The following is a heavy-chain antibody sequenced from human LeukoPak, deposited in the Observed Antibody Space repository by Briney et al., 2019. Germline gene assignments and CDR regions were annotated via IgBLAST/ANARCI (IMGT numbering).Heavy chain of an antibody. Sequence: SETLSLTCTVSGGSISSNNYYWGWLRQPPGTGLEWIESIYYTGSTYYNPSLKSRVTISVDTSKNQFSPKLSSVTAAGTAVYYCARLHYGGNYGYYYYYMDVWGKGTTVTISS. CDR1: GGSISSNNYY. CDR3: ARLHYGGNYGYYYYYMDV. V-gene: IGHV4-39*01. CDR2: IYYTGST. D-gene: IGHD4-23*01. J-gene: IGHJ6*03.